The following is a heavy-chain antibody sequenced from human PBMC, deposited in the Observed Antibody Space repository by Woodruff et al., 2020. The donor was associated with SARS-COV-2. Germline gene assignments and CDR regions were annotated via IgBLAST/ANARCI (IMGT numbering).Heavy chain of an antibody. V-gene: IGHV2-70*04. J-gene: IGHJ4*01. CDR3: ARVSCAAAGTGWACYFDK. Sequence: WIRQSPGKAPEWLARIDWDDDKFYSTSLKTRVSISKDTSKNQVVLTMTNMDPVDTATYFCARVSCAAAGTGWACYFDKWGVGMLVTVSS. D-gene: IGHD6-13*01. CDR2: IDWDDDK.